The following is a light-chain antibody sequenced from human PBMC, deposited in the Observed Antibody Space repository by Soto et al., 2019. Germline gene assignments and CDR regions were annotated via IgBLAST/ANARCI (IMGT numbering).Light chain of an antibody. CDR1: TGDIGGNDY. J-gene: IGLJ2*01. CDR3: CSYAGSYSYVV. Sequence: QSALTQPRSVSGSPGQSVTISCTGTTGDIGGNDYVSWYQQHPGKAPKFIIFDVNKRPTGVPDRFSGSKSGNTASLTISGLQADDEAAYYCCSYAGSYSYVVFGGGTKVTVL. CDR2: DVN. V-gene: IGLV2-11*01.